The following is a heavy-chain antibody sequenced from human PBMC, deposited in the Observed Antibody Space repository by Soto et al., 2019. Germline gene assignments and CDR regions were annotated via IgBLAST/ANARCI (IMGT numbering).Heavy chain of an antibody. CDR1: GFTFSDYY. J-gene: IGHJ5*02. Sequence: QVQLVESGGGLVKPGGSLRLSCAASGFTFSDYYMSWIRQAPGKGLEWVSYISSSGSTIYYADSVKGRFTISRDNAKNSLCLQMNSLRAEDTAVYYCARDLAGSYGSGSYYNNWFDPWGQGTLVTVSS. CDR3: ARDLAGSYGSGSYYNNWFDP. CDR2: ISSSGSTI. D-gene: IGHD3-10*01. V-gene: IGHV3-11*01.